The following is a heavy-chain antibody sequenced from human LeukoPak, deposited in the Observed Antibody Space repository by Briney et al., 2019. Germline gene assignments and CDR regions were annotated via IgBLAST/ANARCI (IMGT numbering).Heavy chain of an antibody. V-gene: IGHV1-18*01. Sequence: ASVKVSCKASGYTFTSYDINWVRQATGQGLEWMGWISAYNGNTNYAQKLQGRVTMTTDTSTSTAYMELRSLRSDDTAVYYCARDSVVVVPAAILDYYYYGMDVWGQGTTVTVSS. CDR2: ISAYNGNT. CDR1: GYTFTSYD. D-gene: IGHD2-2*01. J-gene: IGHJ6*02. CDR3: ARDSVVVVPAAILDYYYYGMDV.